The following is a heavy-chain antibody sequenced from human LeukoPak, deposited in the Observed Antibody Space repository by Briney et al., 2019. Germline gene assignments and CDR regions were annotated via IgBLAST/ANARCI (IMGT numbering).Heavy chain of an antibody. V-gene: IGHV3-15*01. J-gene: IGHJ3*02. CDR2: IKTTSDGGPA. Sequence: GGSLRLSCAASGVAFSHAWMSWVRQAPGKGLEWVAQIKTTSDGGPADYAAPVKGRFTISRDDSENMLYLQMNSLKTEDTAVYYCTTNDAFDIWGQGTMVIVSS. CDR3: TTNDAFDI. CDR1: GVAFSHAW.